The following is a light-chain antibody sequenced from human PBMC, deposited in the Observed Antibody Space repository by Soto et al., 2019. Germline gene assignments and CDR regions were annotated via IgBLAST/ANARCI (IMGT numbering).Light chain of an antibody. Sequence: SSLTQPASVSGSPGQSVTISCTGTSSDVGAYDFVSWYQQHPGNAPKLMIYDVNNRPSGVSNRFSGSKSGNTASLTISGLQAEDEADYYCSSYTTGSTLAFGGGTKLTVL. CDR1: SSDVGAYDF. CDR2: DVN. V-gene: IGLV2-14*03. CDR3: SSYTTGSTLA. J-gene: IGLJ2*01.